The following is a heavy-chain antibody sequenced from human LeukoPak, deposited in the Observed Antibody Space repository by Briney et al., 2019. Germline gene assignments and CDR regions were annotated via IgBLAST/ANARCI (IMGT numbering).Heavy chain of an antibody. V-gene: IGHV3-9*01. J-gene: IGHJ4*02. CDR2: ISWNSGSI. CDR1: GFTFDDYA. Sequence: GRSLRLSCAASGFTFDDYAMHWVRQAPGKGLEWVSGISWNSGSIGYADSVKGRFTISRDNAKNSLYLQMNSLRAEDTALYYCAKDRRSGGSCYFDYWGQGTLVTVSS. CDR3: AKDRRSGGSCYFDY. D-gene: IGHD2-15*01.